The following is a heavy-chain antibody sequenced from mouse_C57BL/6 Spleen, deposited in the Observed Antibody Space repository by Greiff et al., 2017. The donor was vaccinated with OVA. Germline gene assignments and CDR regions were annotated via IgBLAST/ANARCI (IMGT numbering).Heavy chain of an antibody. CDR3: ASQLGGGYFDY. D-gene: IGHD4-1*02. CDR2: IDPSDSET. V-gene: IGHV1-52*01. CDR1: GYTFTSYW. J-gene: IGHJ2*01. Sequence: VKLQQPGAELVRPGSSVKLSCKASGYTFTSYWMHWVKQRPIQGLEWIGNIDPSDSETHYNQKFKDKATLTVDKSSSTAYMQLSSLTSEDSAVYYCASQLGGGYFDYWGQGTTLTVSS.